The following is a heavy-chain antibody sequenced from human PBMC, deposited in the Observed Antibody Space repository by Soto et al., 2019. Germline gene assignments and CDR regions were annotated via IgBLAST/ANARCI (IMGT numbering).Heavy chain of an antibody. CDR2: IIPILGIA. Sequence: GSSVKVSCKDSGGTFSSYTISWVRQAPGQGIAWMGRIIPILGIANYAQKFQGRVTITADKSTSTAYMELSSLRSEDTAVYYCATTAGPTPFGPWGQGPPVTVTP. J-gene: IGHJ5*02. V-gene: IGHV1-69*02. CDR3: ATTAGPTPFGP. CDR1: GGTFSSYT.